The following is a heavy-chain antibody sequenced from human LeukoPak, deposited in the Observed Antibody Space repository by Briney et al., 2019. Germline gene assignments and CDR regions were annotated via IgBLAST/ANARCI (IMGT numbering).Heavy chain of an antibody. V-gene: IGHV3-30*03. D-gene: IGHD4-11*01. CDR2: TSFDGTNK. CDR1: GFAFSTYG. J-gene: IGHJ4*02. CDR3: ARGTVSDY. Sequence: GTSLRLSCAASGFAFSTYGMHWVRQAPGKGLEWVAVTSFDGTNKNYADSVKGRFTISRDNAKNSLYLQLNSLRDEDTAVYYCARGTVSDYWGQGTLVTVSS.